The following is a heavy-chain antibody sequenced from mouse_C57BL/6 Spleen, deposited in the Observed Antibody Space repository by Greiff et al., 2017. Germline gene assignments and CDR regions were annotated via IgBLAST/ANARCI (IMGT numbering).Heavy chain of an antibody. J-gene: IGHJ1*03. D-gene: IGHD1-1*01. CDR1: YFAFMASA. CDR2: FTMYSDST. CDR3: ARGGSCGSSPWYFDV. V-gene: IGHV1-49*01. Sequence: LQQSGAELVRPGSSVKLSCTDSYFAFMASAMHWVKQRPGHGLEWIGSFTMYSDSTEYSENYKGQATFTANTSSSTAYMELSSLTSEDSAVYYCARGGSCGSSPWYFDVWGTGTTVTVSS.